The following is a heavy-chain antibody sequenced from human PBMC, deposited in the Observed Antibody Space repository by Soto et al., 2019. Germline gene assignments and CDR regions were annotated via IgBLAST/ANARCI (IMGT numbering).Heavy chain of an antibody. CDR2: MNPNSGGS. CDR1: GYNFIAQN. Sequence: QVHLVQSGAEVKKPGASVKVSCMASGYNFIAQNIHWVRQAPGLGLEWMGKMNPNSGGSDYAQEFLGRVTVTRDTSFSTVYMELTSLNSDDTAVYYCARERHLNSPSDAFDLWGQGTMVIVSS. J-gene: IGHJ3*01. D-gene: IGHD1-7*01. V-gene: IGHV1-2*02. CDR3: ARERHLNSPSDAFDL.